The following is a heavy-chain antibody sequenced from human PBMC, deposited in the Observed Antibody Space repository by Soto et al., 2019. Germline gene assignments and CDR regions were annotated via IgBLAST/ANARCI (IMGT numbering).Heavy chain of an antibody. D-gene: IGHD6-19*01. J-gene: IGHJ4*02. CDR3: ATSGGGWYLY. V-gene: IGHV1-8*01. Sequence: QVQLVQCEAEVKKPGASVKVSCKASGYTFSSYDINSVRQATGQELEWMGWLNPNSGDTGYAQKFQGRVTLTRNTSINPAYIELSSLTSDDTAVYYCATSGGGWYLYWGQGTLVTVSS. CDR2: LNPNSGDT. CDR1: GYTFSSYD.